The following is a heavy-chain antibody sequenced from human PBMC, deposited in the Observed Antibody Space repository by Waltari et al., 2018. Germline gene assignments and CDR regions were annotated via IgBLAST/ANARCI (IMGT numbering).Heavy chain of an antibody. CDR2: INHAGNR. J-gene: IGHJ6*02. Sequence: QVQLQQWGAGLLQPSETLSLTCAVYGGSFSGYYWGWLRPSPGKGLEWIGEINHAGNRNYNPSLRSRVTMLVDTSRSQFSLKLSSMTAADTALYYCVRLEDCFGPGGNCYSGDSFALDVWGQGTTVTVSS. D-gene: IGHD2-15*01. V-gene: IGHV4-34*02. CDR1: GGSFSGYY. CDR3: VRLEDCFGPGGNCYSGDSFALDV.